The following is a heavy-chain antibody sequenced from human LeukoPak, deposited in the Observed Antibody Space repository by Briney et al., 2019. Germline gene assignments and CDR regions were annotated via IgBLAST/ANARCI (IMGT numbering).Heavy chain of an antibody. CDR3: AKWVGTLGSLDF. D-gene: IGHD4-23*01. Sequence: GGSLRLSCAASGFTFGSYSMNWVRQAPGKGLEWLSYISSISNAIYYADSVKGRFTISRDNGKNSLYLQLNSLRAEDTAVYYCAKWVGTLGSLDFWGQGTLVTVSS. CDR2: ISSISNAI. J-gene: IGHJ4*02. CDR1: GFTFGSYS. V-gene: IGHV3-48*04.